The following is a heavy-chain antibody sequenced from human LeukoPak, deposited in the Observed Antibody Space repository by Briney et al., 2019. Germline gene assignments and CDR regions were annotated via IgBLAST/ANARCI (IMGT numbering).Heavy chain of an antibody. V-gene: IGHV4-59*11. D-gene: IGHD2-8*01. CDR2: IHYCGTT. CDR3: ARDGVHQGGYYSYYMDV. Sequence: SETLSLTCTVAGGSISSHYWSWIRQPPGKGLEWIGYIHYCGTTNYNPSLKSRVTMSVDTSKNQFSLKMISVTAADTAVYYCARDGVHQGGYYSYYMDVWGKGTTVTVSS. J-gene: IGHJ6*03. CDR1: GGSISSHY.